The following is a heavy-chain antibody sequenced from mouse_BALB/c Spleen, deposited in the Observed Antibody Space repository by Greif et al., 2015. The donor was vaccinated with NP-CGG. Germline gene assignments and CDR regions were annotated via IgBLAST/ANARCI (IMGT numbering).Heavy chain of an antibody. Sequence: EVKLMESGGGLVKPGGSLKLSCAASGFTFSDYYMYWVRQTPEKRLEWVATISDGGSYTYYPDSVKGRFTISRDNAKNNLYLQMSSLKSEDTAMYYCAREGDYGYGWFAYWGQGTLVTVSA. J-gene: IGHJ3*01. CDR1: GFTFSDYY. CDR2: ISDGGSYT. CDR3: AREGDYGYGWFAY. D-gene: IGHD1-2*01. V-gene: IGHV5-4*02.